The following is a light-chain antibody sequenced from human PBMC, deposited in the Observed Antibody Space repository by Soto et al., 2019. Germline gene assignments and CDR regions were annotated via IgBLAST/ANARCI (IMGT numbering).Light chain of an antibody. CDR2: DAS. V-gene: IGKV1-39*01. Sequence: DIQMTQSPSAMSASVGDRVTITCRARQGISTYLNWYQQKPGKAPRLLIYDASSLLSGVPSRFSGSGSGTDFTLTIASLQPEDFSTYYCQQSDSTPYTFGQGTKVDIK. CDR3: QQSDSTPYT. CDR1: QGISTY. J-gene: IGKJ2*01.